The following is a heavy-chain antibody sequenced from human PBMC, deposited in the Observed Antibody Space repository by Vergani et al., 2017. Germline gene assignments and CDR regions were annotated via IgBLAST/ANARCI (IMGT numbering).Heavy chain of an antibody. D-gene: IGHD2-2*03. Sequence: QVQLVQSGAEVKKPGASVKVSCKASGYTFTGYYMHWVRQAPGQGLEWMGWINPNSGGPNYAQKFQGRVTMTRDTSISTAYMELSRLRSDDTAVYYWARNGYCNSTSCYGWFDPWGQGTLVTVSS. J-gene: IGHJ5*02. CDR1: GYTFTGYY. CDR3: ARNGYCNSTSCYGWFDP. V-gene: IGHV1-2*02. CDR2: INPNSGGP.